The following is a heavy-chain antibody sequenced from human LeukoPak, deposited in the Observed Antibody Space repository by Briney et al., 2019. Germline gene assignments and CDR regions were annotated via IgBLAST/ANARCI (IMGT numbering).Heavy chain of an antibody. Sequence: GRSLRLSCAASGFTFSSYGMHWVRQAPGKGLEGVAVISYDGSNKYYADSVKGRFTISRDNSKNTLYLQMNSLRAEDTAVYCCAKDLAPYDSSRTPWFDPWGQGTLVTVSS. D-gene: IGHD3-22*01. CDR3: AKDLAPYDSSRTPWFDP. CDR1: GFTFSSYG. V-gene: IGHV3-30*18. J-gene: IGHJ5*02. CDR2: ISYDGSNK.